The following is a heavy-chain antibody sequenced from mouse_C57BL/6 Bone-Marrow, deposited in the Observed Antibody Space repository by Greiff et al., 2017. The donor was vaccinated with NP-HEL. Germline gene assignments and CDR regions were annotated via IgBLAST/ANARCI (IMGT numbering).Heavy chain of an antibody. J-gene: IGHJ2*01. Sequence: DVKLVESGGGLVKPGGSLKLSCAASGFTFSSYTMSWVRQTPEKRLEWVATISGGGGNTYYPDSVKGRFTISRDNAKNTLYLQMSSLRSEDTALYYCARIYGYYFDYWGQGTTLTVSS. CDR2: ISGGGGNT. D-gene: IGHD2-2*01. V-gene: IGHV5-9*01. CDR1: GFTFSSYT. CDR3: ARIYGYYFDY.